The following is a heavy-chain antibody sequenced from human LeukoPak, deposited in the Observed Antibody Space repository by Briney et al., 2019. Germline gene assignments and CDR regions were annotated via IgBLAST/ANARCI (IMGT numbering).Heavy chain of an antibody. CDR3: AREGGYCSSTCCYIETWYYMDV. J-gene: IGHJ6*03. V-gene: IGHV1-18*04. D-gene: IGHD2-2*02. Sequence: ASVKVSCKASGYTFTMYYIHWVRQAPGQGLEWMGWISAYNGNTNYAQKLQGRVTMTTDTSTSTAYMELRSLRSDDTAVYYCAREGGYCSSTCCYIETWYYMDVWGKGTTVTVSS. CDR1: GYTFTMYY. CDR2: ISAYNGNT.